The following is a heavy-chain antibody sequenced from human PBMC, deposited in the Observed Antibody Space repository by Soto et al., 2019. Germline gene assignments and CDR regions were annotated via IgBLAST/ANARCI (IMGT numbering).Heavy chain of an antibody. CDR2: MNPNSGNT. CDR3: ARVRDPKLRFLEWSSNDYYYRMDV. CDR1: GYTFTSYD. Sequence: ASVKVSCKASGYTFTSYDINWVRQATGQGLEWMGWMNPNSGNTGYAQKFQGRVTMTRNTSISTAYMELSSLRSEDTAVYYCARVRDPKLRFLEWSSNDYYYRMDVWGQGTTVTVSS. D-gene: IGHD3-3*01. J-gene: IGHJ6*02. V-gene: IGHV1-8*01.